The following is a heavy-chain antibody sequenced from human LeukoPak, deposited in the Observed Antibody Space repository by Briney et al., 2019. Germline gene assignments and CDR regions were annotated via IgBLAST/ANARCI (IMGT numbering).Heavy chain of an antibody. Sequence: GGSLRLSCAASGFTVSSNYMSWVRQAPGKGLEGGSVIYSGGSTYYADSGKGRFTISRDNSKNTLYLQINTLRAEDTAVYYCAIDPSTLLPTDDSWGQGTLVAVSS. CDR1: GFTVSSNY. D-gene: IGHD2-2*01. V-gene: IGHV3-53*01. CDR2: IYSGGST. CDR3: AIDPSTLLPTDDS. J-gene: IGHJ4*02.